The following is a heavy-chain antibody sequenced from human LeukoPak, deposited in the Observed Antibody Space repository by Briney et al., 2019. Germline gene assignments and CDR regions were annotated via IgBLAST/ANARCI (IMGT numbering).Heavy chain of an antibody. J-gene: IGHJ3*02. CDR2: IWYDGSNK. D-gene: IGHD6-13*01. CDR3: ARYLYSSSWYGAFDI. CDR1: GFTFSSYG. V-gene: IGHV3-33*01. Sequence: GGSLRLSCAASGFTFSSYGMHWVRQAPGKGLEGVAVIWYDGSNKYYADSVKGRFTISRDNSKNTLYLQMNSLRAEDTAVYYCARYLYSSSWYGAFDIWGQGTMVTVSS.